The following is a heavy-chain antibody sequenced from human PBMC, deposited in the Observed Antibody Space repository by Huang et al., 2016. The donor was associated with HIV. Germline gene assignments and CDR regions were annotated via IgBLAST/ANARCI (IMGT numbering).Heavy chain of an antibody. CDR3: ARGRLIYYHDSSVTGGGGDF. V-gene: IGHV3-48*01. CDR2: SRGGGGTI. Sequence: EVQLVESGGGLVQHGGSLRLSCAASGFPFSSYTMNWVRQARVRGLEWITRSRGGGGTIDYADYGKGRFTIARDNAKNCLYLQMTGRGAENTVMFYWARGRLIYYHDSSVTGGGGDFWGQGTQVTVSS. D-gene: IGHD3-22*01. J-gene: IGHJ4*02. CDR1: GFPFSSYT.